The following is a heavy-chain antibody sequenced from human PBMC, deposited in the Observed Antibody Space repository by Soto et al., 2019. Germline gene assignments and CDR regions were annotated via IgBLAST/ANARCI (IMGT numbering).Heavy chain of an antibody. J-gene: IGHJ4*02. D-gene: IGHD6-13*01. CDR3: ARGRKGFISSCYVY. CDR1: GGSFSGYY. CDR2: INDSGGT. Sequence: QVQLQQWGAGLLKPAETLSLTCAVYGGSFSGYYLPWIRQPPGKGLEWIGEINDSGGTDYNPYLKSRVTISLDTSKNPLSLKLSTVTAADTAVYYCARGRKGFISSCYVYWGQGTLVTVSS. V-gene: IGHV4-34*01.